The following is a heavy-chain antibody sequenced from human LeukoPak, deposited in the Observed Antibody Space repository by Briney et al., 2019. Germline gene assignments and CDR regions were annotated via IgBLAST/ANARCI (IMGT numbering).Heavy chain of an antibody. J-gene: IGHJ3*02. V-gene: IGHV1-69*05. CDR3: ARDATYYYDTGFLVACPTFDFDI. Sequence: SVKVSCKASGGTFSSYAISWVRQAPGQGLEWMGRIIPIFGTANYAQKFQGRVTITTDESTSTAYMELSSLRSEDTAVYYCARDATYYYDTGFLVACPTFDFDIWGQGTMVTVSS. CDR1: GGTFSSYA. CDR2: IIPIFGTA. D-gene: IGHD3-22*01.